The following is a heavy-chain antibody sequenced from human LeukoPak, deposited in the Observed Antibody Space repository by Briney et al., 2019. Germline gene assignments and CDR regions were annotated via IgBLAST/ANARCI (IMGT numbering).Heavy chain of an antibody. CDR3: ARDPNYYGSGSSFDY. J-gene: IGHJ4*02. D-gene: IGHD3-10*01. Sequence: PGGSLRLSCAASGFTFSSNSMNWVRQAPGKGLEWVSSISSSSSYIYYADSVKGRFTISRDNAKNSLYLQMNSLRAEDTAVYYCARDPNYYGSGSSFDYWGQGTLVTVS. CDR2: ISSSSSYI. CDR1: GFTFSSNS. V-gene: IGHV3-21*01.